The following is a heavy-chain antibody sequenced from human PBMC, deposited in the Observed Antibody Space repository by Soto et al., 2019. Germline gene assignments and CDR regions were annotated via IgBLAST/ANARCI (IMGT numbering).Heavy chain of an antibody. V-gene: IGHV5-51*01. D-gene: IGHD1-26*01. CDR1: GYSFTSYW. CDR3: ARHSFQVGATRANSYYYGMDV. CDR2: IYPGDSDT. Sequence: GESLKISCKGSGYSFTSYWIGWVRQMPGKGLEWMGIIYPGDSDTRYSPSFQGQVTISADKSISTAYLQWSSLKASDTAMYYCARHSFQVGATRANSYYYGMDVWGQGTTVTVSS. J-gene: IGHJ6*02.